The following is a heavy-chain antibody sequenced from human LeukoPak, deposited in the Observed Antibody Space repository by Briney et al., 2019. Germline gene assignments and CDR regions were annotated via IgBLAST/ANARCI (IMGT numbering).Heavy chain of an antibody. Sequence: SETLSLTCTVSGYSISSGYYWGWIRQPPGKGLEWIGSIYHSGNTYYNPSLKSRVTISLDTSRNQFSLKLNSVTAADTAVYYCAKSNGYGLIGIWGQGTMVTVSS. CDR3: AKSNGYGLIGI. CDR1: GYSISSGYY. V-gene: IGHV4-38-2*02. D-gene: IGHD3-22*01. CDR2: IYHSGNT. J-gene: IGHJ3*02.